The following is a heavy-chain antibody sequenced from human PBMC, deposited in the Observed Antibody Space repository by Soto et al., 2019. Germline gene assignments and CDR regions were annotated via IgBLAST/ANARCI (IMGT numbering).Heavy chain of an antibody. D-gene: IGHD2-21*01. J-gene: IGHJ4*02. CDR1: GGSVSSSHYY. V-gene: IGHV4-61*01. CDR3: ARGQSISWWP. CDR2: IYYSGST. Sequence: QVQVQESGPGLVKPSETLSLTCTVSGGSVSSSHYYWNWIRQPPGKGLEWIGYIYYSGSTNYNPSLKSRVTISVDTSKNQFSLKLRSVTAADTAVYYCARGQSISWWPWGQGTLVTVSS.